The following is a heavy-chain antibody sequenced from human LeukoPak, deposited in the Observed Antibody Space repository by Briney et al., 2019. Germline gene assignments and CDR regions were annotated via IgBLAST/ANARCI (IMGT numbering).Heavy chain of an antibody. D-gene: IGHD3-10*01. Sequence: SETLSLTCAVYGGSFIGYYWSWIRQPPGKGLEWIGEINHSGSTNYNPSLKSQVTISVDTSKNQFSLKLSSVTAADTAVYYCARAPPPYYYGSGRRNWFDPWGQGTLVTVSS. CDR1: GGSFIGYY. V-gene: IGHV4-34*01. J-gene: IGHJ5*02. CDR3: ARAPPPYYYGSGRRNWFDP. CDR2: INHSGST.